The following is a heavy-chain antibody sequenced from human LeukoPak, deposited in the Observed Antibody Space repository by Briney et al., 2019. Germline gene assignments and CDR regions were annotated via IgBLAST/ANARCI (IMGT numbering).Heavy chain of an antibody. V-gene: IGHV4-39*07. D-gene: IGHD4-17*01. CDR3: ARRSGTAYGDYAY. CDR1: GGSISSSSYY. Sequence: SETLSLTCTASGGSISSSSYYWGWIRQPPGKGLEWIGSIYYSGSTYYNPSLKSRVTISVDTSKNQFSLKLSSVTAADTAVYYCARRSGTAYGDYAYWGQGTLVTVSS. CDR2: IYYSGST. J-gene: IGHJ4*02.